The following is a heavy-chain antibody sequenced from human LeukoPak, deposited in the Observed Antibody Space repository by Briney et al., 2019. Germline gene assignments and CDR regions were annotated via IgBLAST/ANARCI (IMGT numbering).Heavy chain of an antibody. Sequence: SGPTLVKPTQTLTLTCTFSGFSLSTSGVGVGWIRQPPGKALEWLALIYWNDDKRYSPSLKSRLTITKDTSKNQVVLTMTNMDPVDTATYYCAHRQGFGEFFGYWGQGTLVTVSS. V-gene: IGHV2-5*01. CDR3: AHRQGFGEFFGY. CDR1: GFSLSTSGVG. D-gene: IGHD3-10*01. J-gene: IGHJ4*02. CDR2: IYWNDDK.